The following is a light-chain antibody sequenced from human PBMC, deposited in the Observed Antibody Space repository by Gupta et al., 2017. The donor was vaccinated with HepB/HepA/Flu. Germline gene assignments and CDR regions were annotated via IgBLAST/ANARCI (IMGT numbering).Light chain of an antibody. V-gene: IGLV2-11*01. Sequence: QSALTQPRSRSGSPGQSVTISCSGTSSDAGNYNYVSWYQQHPGEAPKLLIYDVTRRPSGVPDRFSGSKSGNTASLTISGLQADDDSDYYCCSYAGNYIWVFGGGTKLTVL. CDR1: SSDAGNYNY. J-gene: IGLJ3*02. CDR2: DVT. CDR3: CSYAGNYIWV.